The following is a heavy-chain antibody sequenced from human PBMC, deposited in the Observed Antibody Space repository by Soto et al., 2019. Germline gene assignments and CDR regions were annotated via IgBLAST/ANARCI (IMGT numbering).Heavy chain of an antibody. J-gene: IGHJ4*02. V-gene: IGHV3-11*01. D-gene: IGHD2-15*01. CDR3: AGEEGIVLVPAVAY. CDR2: ISSSGSTR. Sequence: QVQLVESGGGLVKPGGSLRLSCAASGFTFSDYYMSWIRQAPGKGLEWVSYISSSGSTRYYADSVKGRFTISRDNAKKSLYLKMNSLRAEDTAVYYCAGEEGIVLVPAVAYWGQGTLVTVSS. CDR1: GFTFSDYY.